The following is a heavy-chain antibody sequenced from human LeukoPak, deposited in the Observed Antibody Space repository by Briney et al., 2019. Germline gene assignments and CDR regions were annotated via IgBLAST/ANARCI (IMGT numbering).Heavy chain of an antibody. Sequence: PSETLSLTCTVSGGSISSYYWSWIRQPPGKGLEWIGYIYYSGSTNYNPSLESRVTISVDTSKNQFSLKLSSVTAADTAVYYCARERPSGMDVWGQGTTVTVSS. J-gene: IGHJ6*02. CDR1: GGSISSYY. V-gene: IGHV4-59*01. CDR2: IYYSGST. CDR3: ARERPSGMDV.